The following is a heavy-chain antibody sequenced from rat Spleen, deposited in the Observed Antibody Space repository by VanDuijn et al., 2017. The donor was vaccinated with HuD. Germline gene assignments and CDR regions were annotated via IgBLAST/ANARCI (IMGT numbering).Heavy chain of an antibody. J-gene: IGHJ2*01. D-gene: IGHD1-2*01. V-gene: IGHV5-31*01. CDR1: GFTFNNYW. Sequence: EVQLVESGGGLVQPGRSLKLSCVASGFTFNNYWMTWIRQAPGKGLEWVAYITNTGDNAYYPDSVKGRFTISRDNAKSTLYLQMDSLRSEDTATYYCARPLFTIATISPLDYWGQGVMVTVSS. CDR2: ITNTGDNA. CDR3: ARPLFTIATISPLDY.